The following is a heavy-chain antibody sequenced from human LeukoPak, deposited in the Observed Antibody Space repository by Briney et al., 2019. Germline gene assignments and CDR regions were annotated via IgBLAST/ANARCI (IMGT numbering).Heavy chain of an antibody. Sequence: GGSLRLSCAASGFTFSSYAMSWVRQAPGKGLEWVSAISGSGGSTYYADSVKGRFTISRDNSKNSLYLQMNSLRAEDTALYYCARDWRPLVATAGADSDYWGQGTLVTVFS. CDR2: ISGSGGST. CDR1: GFTFSSYA. CDR3: ARDWRPLVATAGADSDY. J-gene: IGHJ4*02. V-gene: IGHV3-23*01. D-gene: IGHD5-12*01.